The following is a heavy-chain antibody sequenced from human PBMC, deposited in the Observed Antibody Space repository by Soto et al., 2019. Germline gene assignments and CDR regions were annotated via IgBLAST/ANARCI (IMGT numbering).Heavy chain of an antibody. Sequence: SETLSLTCTVSGGSISSSSYYWGWIRQPPGKGLEWIGSIYYSGSTYYNPSLKSRVTISVDTSKNQFSLKLSSVTAADTAVYDCSRYGDGTRMYYFDYWGQGTLVTVSS. CDR1: GGSISSSSYY. CDR2: IYYSGST. D-gene: IGHD7-27*01. J-gene: IGHJ4*02. CDR3: SRYGDGTRMYYFDY. V-gene: IGHV4-39*01.